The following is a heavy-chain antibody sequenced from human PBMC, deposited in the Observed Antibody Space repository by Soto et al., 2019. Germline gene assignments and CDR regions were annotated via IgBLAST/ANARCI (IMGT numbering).Heavy chain of an antibody. V-gene: IGHV6-1*01. CDR2: TYYRSKWYN. D-gene: IGHD4-17*01. CDR1: GDSVSSNSAA. J-gene: IGHJ6*02. CDR3: ARDLDYGATLYYYYYGMDV. Sequence: SQTLSLTCAISGDSVSSNSAAWNWIRQSPSRGLEWLGRTYYRSKWYNDYAVSVKSRITINPDTSKNQFSLQLNSVTPEDTAVYYCARDLDYGATLYYYYYGMDVWGQGTTVTAP.